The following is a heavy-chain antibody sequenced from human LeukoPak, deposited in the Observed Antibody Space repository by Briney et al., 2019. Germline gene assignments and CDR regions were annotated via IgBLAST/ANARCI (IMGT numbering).Heavy chain of an antibody. J-gene: IGHJ3*02. V-gene: IGHV5-51*01. CDR2: IYPGDSNT. CDR3: ARSMGYAFDI. D-gene: IGHD1-26*01. Sequence: GESLKISCKGSGYSFTSYWIGWVRQMPGKGLEWMGIIYPGDSNTRYSPSFQGQVTISVDRSISTAYLQWGSLKASDTAIYYCARSMGYAFDIWGQGTMVTVSS. CDR1: GYSFTSYW.